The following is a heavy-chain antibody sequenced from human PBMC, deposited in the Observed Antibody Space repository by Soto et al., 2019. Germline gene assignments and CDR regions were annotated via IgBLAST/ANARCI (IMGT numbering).Heavy chain of an antibody. J-gene: IGHJ5*02. CDR1: GFTFCDSY. CDR3: VRGGGGGLFDP. Sequence: GGSLRLSCSVSGFTFCDSYMSWSRQAPGKGLEWLSYISPGSRYPAYADSVKGRFTISRDNAKRSLYLQMMSLTAEDTAIYYCVRGGGGGLFDPWGQGTMVTVSS. D-gene: IGHD2-15*01. CDR2: ISPGSRYP. V-gene: IGHV3-11*06.